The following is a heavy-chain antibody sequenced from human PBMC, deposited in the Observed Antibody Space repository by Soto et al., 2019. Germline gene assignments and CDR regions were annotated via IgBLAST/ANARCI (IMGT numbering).Heavy chain of an antibody. J-gene: IGHJ6*03. CDR1: GLTVSDNY. CDR3: ARRITIFGVVRQDYMDV. CDR2: IYSDGNT. D-gene: IGHD3-3*01. V-gene: IGHV3-66*04. Sequence: LRLSCAAAGLTVSDNYMSWVRQAPGKGLKWLSVIYSDGNTYYADSVKGRFTISRDNSKNTLYLQMNSLTADDTAVYYCARRITIFGVVRQDYMDVWGKGTTVTVSS.